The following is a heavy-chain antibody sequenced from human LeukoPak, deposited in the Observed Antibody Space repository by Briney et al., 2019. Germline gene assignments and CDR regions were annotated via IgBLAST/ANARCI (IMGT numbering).Heavy chain of an antibody. CDR3: VADHPNYDY. V-gene: IGHV1-58*01. D-gene: IGHD5-24*01. CDR2: IVVASGHT. Sequence: LVKVSCEASGFTPGSAVQWVRQARGQRLEWIGWIVVASGHTNYAQKSQGRLTITRDMSTNTDCMELSSLRSEDTAVYYCVADHPNYDYWGQGTLITVSP. CDR1: GFTPGSA. J-gene: IGHJ4*02.